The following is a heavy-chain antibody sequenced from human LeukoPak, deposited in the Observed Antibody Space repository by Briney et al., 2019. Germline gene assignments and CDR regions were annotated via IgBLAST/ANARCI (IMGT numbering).Heavy chain of an antibody. V-gene: IGHV3-48*01. CDR1: GFTFNTYS. D-gene: IGHD3-9*01. CDR2: IKSGNYDI. Sequence: GGSLRLSCAASGFTFNTYSMNWVRQAPGKGLEWLSYIKSGNYDIQYADSVTGRFTVSRDSATNSLYLQMNDLKAEDTAVYYCARDSDWAFDYWGQGSLVTVSS. J-gene: IGHJ4*02. CDR3: ARDSDWAFDY.